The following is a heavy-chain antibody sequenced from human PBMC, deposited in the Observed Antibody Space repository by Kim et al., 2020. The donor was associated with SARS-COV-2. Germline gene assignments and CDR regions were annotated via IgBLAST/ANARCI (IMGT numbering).Heavy chain of an antibody. V-gene: IGHV3-30*02. J-gene: IGHJ4*02. D-gene: IGHD3-3*01. Sequence: DSVKGRFTISRDNSKNTLYLQMNSLRAEDTAVYYCAKDRDDFWSGPTFDYWGQGTLVTVSS. CDR3: AKDRDDFWSGPTFDY.